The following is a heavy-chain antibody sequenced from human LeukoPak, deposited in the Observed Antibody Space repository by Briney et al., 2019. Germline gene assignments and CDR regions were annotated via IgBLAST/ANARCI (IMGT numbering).Heavy chain of an antibody. CDR3: ARDTTTTVPKYGMDV. CDR2: IYTSGST. Sequence: SETLSLTCTVSGGSISSYYWSWIRQPAGKGLEWIGRIYTSGSTNYNPSLKSRVTMSVDTSKNQFSLKLSSATAADTAVYYCARDTTTTVPKYGMDVWGQGTTVTVSS. CDR1: GGSISSYY. D-gene: IGHD4-17*01. V-gene: IGHV4-4*07. J-gene: IGHJ6*02.